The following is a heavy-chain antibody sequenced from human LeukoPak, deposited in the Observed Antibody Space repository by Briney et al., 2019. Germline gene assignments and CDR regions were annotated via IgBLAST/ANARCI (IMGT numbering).Heavy chain of an antibody. CDR3: ARTLTNWGGFDY. CDR1: GGSISGYY. CDR2: IYYRGST. Sequence: SETLSLTCTVSGGSISGYYWSWIRQPPGKGLEWIGYIYYRGSTNYNPSLKSRVTISVDTSKNQFSLKLTSVTAADAAVYYCARTLTNWGGFDYWGQGTLVTVS. V-gene: IGHV4-59*01. J-gene: IGHJ4*02. D-gene: IGHD7-27*01.